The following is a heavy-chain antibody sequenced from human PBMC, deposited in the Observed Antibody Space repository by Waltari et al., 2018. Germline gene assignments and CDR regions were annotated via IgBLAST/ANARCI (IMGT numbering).Heavy chain of an antibody. J-gene: IGHJ5*02. Sequence: QVQLHQWGAGLLKPSETLSLTCAVSGVPFTDYSWRWIRQSPDKGLEWIGEISHSGSTNYNPSLKSRVTMSVDTIKKQFSLKLTSVTAADTAVYFCARTWGYSPPLGWFDPWGRGTRVTVSS. CDR3: ARTWGYSPPLGWFDP. D-gene: IGHD1-26*01. CDR2: ISHSGST. CDR1: GVPFTDYS. V-gene: IGHV4-34*01.